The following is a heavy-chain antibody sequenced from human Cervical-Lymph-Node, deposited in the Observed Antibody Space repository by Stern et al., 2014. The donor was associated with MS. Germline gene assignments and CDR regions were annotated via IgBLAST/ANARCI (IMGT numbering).Heavy chain of an antibody. CDR1: EYNFNTHW. Sequence: VQLVESGAEVKKPGESLKISCKGSEYNFNTHWIAWVRQMPGKGLEWLGNIHPGNSDTRYNPSLQGQVSISADKSITTASLHFSSLKASDSAMYFCARHGGPNWNHEAHNWFDPWGQGTLVTVSS. J-gene: IGHJ5*02. V-gene: IGHV5-51*03. D-gene: IGHD1-14*01. CDR3: ARHGGPNWNHEAHNWFDP. CDR2: IHPGNSDT.